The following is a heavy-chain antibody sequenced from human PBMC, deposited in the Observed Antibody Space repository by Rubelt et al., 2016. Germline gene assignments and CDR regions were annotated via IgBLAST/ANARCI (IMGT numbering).Heavy chain of an antibody. V-gene: IGHV3-9*01. CDR2: ISWNSGSI. Sequence: EVQLVESGGGVVQPGRSLRLSCAASGFTFSSYGMHWVRQAPGKGLEWVSGISWNSGSIGYADSVKGRFTISRDNAKNSLYLQMNSLRAEDTALYYCAKGGKAVAGRIDYWGQGTLVTVSS. D-gene: IGHD6-19*01. J-gene: IGHJ4*02. CDR3: AKGGKAVAGRIDY. CDR1: GFTFSSYG.